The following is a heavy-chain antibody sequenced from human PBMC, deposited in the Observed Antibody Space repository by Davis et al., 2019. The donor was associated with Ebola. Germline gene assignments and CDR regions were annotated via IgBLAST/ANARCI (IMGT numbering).Heavy chain of an antibody. V-gene: IGHV4-59*08. CDR1: GGSIDSHY. CDR3: ARHRRTGYYYIFDY. D-gene: IGHD3-22*01. J-gene: IGHJ4*02. CDR2: IYYGGTT. Sequence: SETLSLTCTVSGGSIDSHYWSWIRQPPGKGLEWLGYIYYGGTTKYNPSLKSRVTFSADTSMNHLSLELRSVTAADTAVYYCARHRRTGYYYIFDYWGQGTLVTVSS.